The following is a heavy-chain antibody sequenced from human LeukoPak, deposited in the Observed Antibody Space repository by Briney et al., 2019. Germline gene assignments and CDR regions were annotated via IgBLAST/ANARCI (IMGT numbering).Heavy chain of an antibody. V-gene: IGHV4-30-4*01. CDR2: IYYSGTT. J-gene: IGHJ4*02. CDR3: VRDYGPNLYYFEY. D-gene: IGHD4-17*01. Sequence: PSQTLSLSCTVSGVSISRGDYYWSWFPQPPVKGLEWIGYIYYSGTTYYNPSLKSRLTISVDTSKNQFSLNLSSVTAADTAVYYCVRDYGPNLYYFEYWGRGSLVTVSS. CDR1: GVSISRGDYY.